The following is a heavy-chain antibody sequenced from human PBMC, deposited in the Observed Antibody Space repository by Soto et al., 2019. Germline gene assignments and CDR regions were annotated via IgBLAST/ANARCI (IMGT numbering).Heavy chain of an antibody. J-gene: IGHJ4*02. CDR2: IYYSGIT. V-gene: IGHV4-30-4*01. CDR3: AREVEVIMAPRFDN. CDR1: GGSISSSDYY. D-gene: IGHD3-10*01. Sequence: SETLSLTCTVSGGSISSSDYYWSWIRQPPGKGLEWIGYIYYSGITYYNPSLKSRVTISVDTSKNQFSLKLSSVTAADTAVYYCAREVEVIMAPRFDNWGQGTLVTVSS.